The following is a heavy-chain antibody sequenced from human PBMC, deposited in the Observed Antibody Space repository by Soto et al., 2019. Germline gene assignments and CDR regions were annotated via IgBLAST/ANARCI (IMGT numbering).Heavy chain of an antibody. V-gene: IGHV3-30-3*01. CDR3: ARERTAAAYGMDV. D-gene: IGHD2-2*01. Sequence: GSLRLSCAASGFTFSSYAMHWVRQAPGKGLEWVAVISYDGSNKYYADSVKGRFTISRDNSKNTLYLQMNSLRAEDTAVYYCARERTAAAYGMDVWGQGTTVTVSS. J-gene: IGHJ6*02. CDR1: GFTFSSYA. CDR2: ISYDGSNK.